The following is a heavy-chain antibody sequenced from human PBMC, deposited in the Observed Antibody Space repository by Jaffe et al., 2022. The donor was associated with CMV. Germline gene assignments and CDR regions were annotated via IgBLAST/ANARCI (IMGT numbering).Heavy chain of an antibody. J-gene: IGHJ4*02. CDR1: GGTFSSYA. CDR3: ARVVSGYGDYGYYFDY. D-gene: IGHD4-17*01. V-gene: IGHV1-69*01. Sequence: QVQLVQSGAEVKKPGSSVKVSCKASGGTFSSYAISWVRQAPGQGLEWMGGIIPIFGTANYAQKFQGRVTITADESTSTAYMELSSLRSEDTAVYYCARVVSGYGDYGYYFDYWGQGTLVTVSS. CDR2: IIPIFGTA.